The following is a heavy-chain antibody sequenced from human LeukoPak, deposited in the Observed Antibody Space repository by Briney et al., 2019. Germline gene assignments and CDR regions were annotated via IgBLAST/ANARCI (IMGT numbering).Heavy chain of an antibody. J-gene: IGHJ4*02. CDR2: IRSKAYGGTT. Sequence: GGSLRLSCTASGFTFGGYAMSWVRQAPGKGLEWVGFIRSKAYGGTTEYAASVKGRFTISRDDSKSIAYLQMHSLKTEDTAVYYCTRDSSGYSGGFFDYWGQGTLVTVSS. D-gene: IGHD3-22*01. V-gene: IGHV3-49*04. CDR1: GFTFGGYA. CDR3: TRDSSGYSGGFFDY.